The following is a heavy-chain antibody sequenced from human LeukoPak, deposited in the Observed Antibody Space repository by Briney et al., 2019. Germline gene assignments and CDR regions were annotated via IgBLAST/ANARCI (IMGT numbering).Heavy chain of an antibody. V-gene: IGHV3-64*01. CDR2: ISSNGGST. CDR1: GFTFSSYA. J-gene: IGHJ4*02. Sequence: PGGSLRLSCAASGFTFSSYAMHWVRQAPGKGLEYVSAISSNGGSTYYANSVKGRFTISRDNSKNTLYLQMGSLRAEDMAVYYCARTPLNYCSGGSCSEFDYWGQGTLVTVSS. CDR3: ARTPLNYCSGGSCSEFDY. D-gene: IGHD2-15*01.